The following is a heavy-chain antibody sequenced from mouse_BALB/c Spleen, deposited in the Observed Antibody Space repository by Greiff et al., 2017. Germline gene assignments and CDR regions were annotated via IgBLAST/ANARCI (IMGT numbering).Heavy chain of an antibody. CDR2: IWGDGST. CDR3: ARDKLGLDY. V-gene: IGHV2-4-1*01. Sequence: QVQLQQSGPGLVQPSQSLSITCTVSGFSLTSYGVHWVRQSPGKGLEWLGVIWGDGSTDYNSALKSRLSISKDNSKSQVFLKMNSLQTDDTARYYCARDKLGLDYWGQGTTLTVSS. D-gene: IGHD4-1*01. CDR1: GFSLTSYG. J-gene: IGHJ2*01.